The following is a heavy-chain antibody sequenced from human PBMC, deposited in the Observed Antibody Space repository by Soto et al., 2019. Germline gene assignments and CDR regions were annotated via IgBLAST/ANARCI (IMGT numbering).Heavy chain of an antibody. J-gene: IGHJ4*02. Sequence: QVQLVESGGGVVQPGRSLRLSCAASGFTFSSYAMHWVRQAPGKGLEWVAVISYDGSNKYYADSVKGRFTISRDNSKNTLYLQMNSLRAEDTAVYYCASWPSGYDKNDYWGQGTLVTVSS. CDR2: ISYDGSNK. V-gene: IGHV3-30-3*01. CDR3: ASWPSGYDKNDY. CDR1: GFTFSSYA. D-gene: IGHD5-12*01.